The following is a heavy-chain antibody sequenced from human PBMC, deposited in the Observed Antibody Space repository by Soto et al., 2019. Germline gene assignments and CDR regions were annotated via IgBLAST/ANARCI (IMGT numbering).Heavy chain of an antibody. J-gene: IGHJ6*03. Sequence: PSETLSLTCAVYGGSFSGYYWSWIRQLPGKGLEWIGEINHSGSTNYNPSLKSRVTISVDTSKNQFSLKLSSVTAADTAVYYCARGPDWVYMDVCGKGTTVTVSS. CDR2: INHSGST. CDR3: ARGPDWVYMDV. V-gene: IGHV4-34*01. D-gene: IGHD2-21*01. CDR1: GGSFSGYY.